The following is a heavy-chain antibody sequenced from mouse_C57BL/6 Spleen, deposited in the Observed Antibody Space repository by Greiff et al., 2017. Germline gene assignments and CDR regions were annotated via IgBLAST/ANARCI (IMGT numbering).Heavy chain of an antibody. V-gene: IGHV1-72*01. CDR2: LDPNSGGT. CDR3: ARSDYGSSYLDY. CDR1: GYTFTSYW. J-gene: IGHJ2*01. D-gene: IGHD1-1*01. Sequence: QVQLQQPGAELVKPGASVKLSCKASGYTFTSYWMHWVKQRPGRGLAWIGRLDPNSGGTKYNEKFTGKATLTVDNPSSTAYMQLSSLTSEDSAVYYCARSDYGSSYLDYWGQGTTLTVSS.